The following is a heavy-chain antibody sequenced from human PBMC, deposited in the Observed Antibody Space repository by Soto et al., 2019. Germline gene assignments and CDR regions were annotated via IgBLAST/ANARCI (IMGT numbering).Heavy chain of an antibody. CDR3: ARVMVVAGHYYFDY. V-gene: IGHV3-72*01. D-gene: IGHD6-19*01. Sequence: GGSLRLSCAASGFTFSDHYMDWARQAPGKGLEWVGRIRKRINSYTTEYAASVKGRFTISRDDSKNSLYLQMNSLKTDDTAVYYCARVMVVAGHYYFDYWGQGTLVTVSS. J-gene: IGHJ4*02. CDR1: GFTFSDHY. CDR2: IRKRINSYTT.